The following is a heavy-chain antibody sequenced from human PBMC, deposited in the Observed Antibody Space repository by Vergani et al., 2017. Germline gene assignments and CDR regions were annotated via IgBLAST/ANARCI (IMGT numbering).Heavy chain of an antibody. CDR3: AKDRTYGDYPNWFDP. D-gene: IGHD4-17*01. V-gene: IGHV3-23*04. CDR2: ISGSGGST. CDR1: GFTFSSYW. J-gene: IGHJ5*02. Sequence: EVQLVESGGGLEQPGGSLRLSCAASGFTFSSYWMHWVRQAPGKGLEWVSAISGSGGSTYYADSVKGRFTISRDNSKNTLYLQMNSLRAEDTAVYYCAKDRTYGDYPNWFDPWGQGTLVTVSS.